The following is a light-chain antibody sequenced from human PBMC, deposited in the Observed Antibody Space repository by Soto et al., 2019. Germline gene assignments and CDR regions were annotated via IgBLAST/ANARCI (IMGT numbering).Light chain of an antibody. V-gene: IGKV1-33*01. CDR1: QDISNY. Sequence: DIQMTQSPSSLSASVGDRVTITCQASQDISNYLNWYQQKPGKAPKLLIYDASNLETVVPSRFSGSGSGTDFTFTISSLQPEDIATYYCQKYDNLPFTFGPGTKVDIK. CDR2: DAS. CDR3: QKYDNLPFT. J-gene: IGKJ3*01.